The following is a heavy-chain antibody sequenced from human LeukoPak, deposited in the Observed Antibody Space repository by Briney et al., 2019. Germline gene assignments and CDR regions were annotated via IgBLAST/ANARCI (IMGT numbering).Heavy chain of an antibody. CDR1: GLTGKSQT. D-gene: IGHD1-26*01. J-gene: IGHJ6*02. CDR3: ARDFPGTIRTEQYYGMDV. V-gene: IGHV3-66*01. CDR2: MYDGGSI. Sequence: GGSLRLFYAASGLTGKSQTMNGVRQARGKGLEKVSVMYDGGSIYYIGSVKGRFTISRDNSKNTLYLQMNNLRADDTAVYYCARDFPGTIRTEQYYGMDVWGQGTMVTVFS.